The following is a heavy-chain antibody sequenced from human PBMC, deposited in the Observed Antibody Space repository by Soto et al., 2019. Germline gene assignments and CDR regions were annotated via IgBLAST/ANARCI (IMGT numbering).Heavy chain of an antibody. CDR1: GYTFTGYY. Sequence: ASVKVSCKASGYTFTGYYIHWVRQAPGQGLEWMGWINPNSGGTNYAQKFQGRVTMTRDTSISTAYMELSRLRSDDTAVYYCARDERSWYDVYFQHWGQGXLVTVYS. D-gene: IGHD6-13*01. J-gene: IGHJ1*01. CDR2: INPNSGGT. CDR3: ARDERSWYDVYFQH. V-gene: IGHV1-2*02.